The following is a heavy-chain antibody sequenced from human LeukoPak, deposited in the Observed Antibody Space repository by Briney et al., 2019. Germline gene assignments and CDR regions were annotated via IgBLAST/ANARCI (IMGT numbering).Heavy chain of an antibody. CDR3: ARVRVPSRILLPYFDY. J-gene: IGHJ4*02. CDR1: GFTLTTYS. CDR2: MSYDGTNK. D-gene: IGHD2-15*01. V-gene: IGHV3-30*03. Sequence: SGGSLRLSCAASGFTLTTYSIHWVRQAPGKGLEWVAVMSYDGTNKYYADSVKGRFIISRDNSENTVYLQMNDLRAEDTAVYYCARVRVPSRILLPYFDYWGQGTLVTGSS.